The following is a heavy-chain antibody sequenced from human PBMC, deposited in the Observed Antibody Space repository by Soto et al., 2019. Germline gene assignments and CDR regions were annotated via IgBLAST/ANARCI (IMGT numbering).Heavy chain of an antibody. Sequence: QVQLVESGGGVVQPGRSLRLSCAASGFTFSSYGMHWVRQAPGKGLEWVAVIWYDGSNKYYADSVKGRFTISRDNSKTTLYLLMNSRRAEDTAVYYCARESYDSGSFDYWGQGTLVTVSS. CDR3: ARESYDSGSFDY. CDR2: IWYDGSNK. D-gene: IGHD3-10*01. CDR1: GFTFSSYG. J-gene: IGHJ4*02. V-gene: IGHV3-33*01.